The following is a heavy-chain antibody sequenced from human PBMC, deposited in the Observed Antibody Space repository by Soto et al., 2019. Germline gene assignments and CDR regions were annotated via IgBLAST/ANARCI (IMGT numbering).Heavy chain of an antibody. J-gene: IGHJ6*02. D-gene: IGHD3-10*01. CDR1: GGSISSYY. Sequence: PSETLSLTCTVSGGSISSYYWSWIRQPPGKRMEWIGYVYHSGSSSYNPSLKSRVAISLDTSKSQFSLKVTSVTATDTAVYYCARQGFGPLHGLVDVWGQGTTVTVSS. CDR2: VYHSGSS. V-gene: IGHV4-59*08. CDR3: ARQGFGPLHGLVDV.